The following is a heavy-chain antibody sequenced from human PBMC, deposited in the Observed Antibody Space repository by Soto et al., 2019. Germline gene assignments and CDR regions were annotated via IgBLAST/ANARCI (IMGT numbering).Heavy chain of an antibody. CDR2: IYYSGST. J-gene: IGHJ4*02. D-gene: IGHD3-22*01. CDR3: ARASYDSSTYYLDY. CDR1: GASISSGDYY. V-gene: IGHV4-30-4*01. Sequence: QVQLQESGGGLVKPSQTLSLTCTVSGASISSGDYYWTWIRQPPGKGLEWIGSIYYSGSTYYNPSLKSRVTISVDTSNNQFSLKLSSVTAADTAVYYCARASYDSSTYYLDYWGQGTLVTVSS.